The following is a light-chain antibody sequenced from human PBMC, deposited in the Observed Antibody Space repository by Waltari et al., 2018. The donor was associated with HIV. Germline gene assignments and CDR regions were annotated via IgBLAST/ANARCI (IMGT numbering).Light chain of an antibody. CDR1: SSDVGGSKY. Sequence: QSALTQPASVSGSPGQSITLSCTGASSDVGGSKYVSWYPHHPGKAPQLMIYDVSERPSGVYNRFSGSKSGNTASLTISGLQAEDEADYYCCSYAGSSTLLFGGGTKVTVL. J-gene: IGLJ3*02. CDR2: DVS. V-gene: IGLV2-23*02. CDR3: CSYAGSSTLL.